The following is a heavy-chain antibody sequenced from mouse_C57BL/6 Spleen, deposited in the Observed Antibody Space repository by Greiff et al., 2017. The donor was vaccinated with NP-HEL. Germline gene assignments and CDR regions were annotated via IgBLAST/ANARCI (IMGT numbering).Heavy chain of an antibody. V-gene: IGHV3-6*01. D-gene: IGHD2-4*01. CDR3: AKGPYYDYDYYAMDY. J-gene: IGHJ4*01. Sequence: EVKLVESGPGLVKPSQSLSLTCSVTGYSITSGYYWNWIRQFPGNKLEWMGYISYDGSNNYNPSLKNRISITRDTSKNQFFLKLNSVTTEDTATYYCAKGPYYDYDYYAMDYWGQGTSVTVSS. CDR2: ISYDGSN. CDR1: GYSITSGYY.